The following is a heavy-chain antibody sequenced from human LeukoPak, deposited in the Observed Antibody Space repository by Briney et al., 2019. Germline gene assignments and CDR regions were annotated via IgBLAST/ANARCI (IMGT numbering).Heavy chain of an antibody. D-gene: IGHD5-12*01. Sequence: PGGSLRLSCAAPGFTFSNYWMCWVRQAPGKGLEWGSYISSGTTTIYYVDSVKGRFTVSRDNSKTTLYLQMNSLRAEDTAVYYCARDLGEGAYDWSRNYFDYWGQGTLVTVSS. V-gene: IGHV3-48*01. J-gene: IGHJ4*02. CDR2: ISSGTTTI. CDR3: ARDLGEGAYDWSRNYFDY. CDR1: GFTFSNYW.